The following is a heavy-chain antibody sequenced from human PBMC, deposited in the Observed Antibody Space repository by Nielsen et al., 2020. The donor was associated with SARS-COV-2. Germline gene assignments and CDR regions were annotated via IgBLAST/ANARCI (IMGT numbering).Heavy chain of an antibody. Sequence: GGSLRLSCAASGFTFSSYAMHWVRQAPGKGLEWVAVISYDGSNKYYADSVKGRFTISRDNSKNTLYLQMNSLRAEDTALYYCAKLPVDDAFDIWGQGTMVTASS. V-gene: IGHV3-30-3*02. CDR2: ISYDGSNK. CDR3: AKLPVDDAFDI. CDR1: GFTFSSYA. J-gene: IGHJ3*02. D-gene: IGHD2-15*01.